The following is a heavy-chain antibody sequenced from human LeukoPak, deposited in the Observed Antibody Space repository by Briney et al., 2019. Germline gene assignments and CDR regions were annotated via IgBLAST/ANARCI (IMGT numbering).Heavy chain of an antibody. J-gene: IGHJ4*02. V-gene: IGHV3-9*01. CDR3: AKVGDILTGYSNFDY. Sequence: PGGSLRLSCAASGFTFDDYAMHWVRQAPGKGLEWVSGISWNSGSIGYADSVKGRFTISRDNAKNSLYLQMNSLRAEDTALYYCAKVGDILTGYSNFDYWGQGTLVTVSS. CDR2: ISWNSGSI. CDR1: GFTFDDYA. D-gene: IGHD3-9*01.